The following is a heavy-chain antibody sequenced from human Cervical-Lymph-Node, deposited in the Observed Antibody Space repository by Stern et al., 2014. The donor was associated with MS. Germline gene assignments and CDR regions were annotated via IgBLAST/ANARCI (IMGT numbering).Heavy chain of an antibody. Sequence: QVQLLQPGAELKKPGASVKVSCKTSGYTFTGYQMHWVRQAPGQGLEWMGRISPNDGDASYAQKFQGRVTMTRDTSINTAYMELSSLRSDDTAVYYCARVCNGDVCKNFDYWGQGTLVTVSS. V-gene: IGHV1-2*02. CDR1: GYTFTGYQ. CDR3: ARVCNGDVCKNFDY. D-gene: IGHD2-21*02. J-gene: IGHJ4*02. CDR2: ISPNDGDA.